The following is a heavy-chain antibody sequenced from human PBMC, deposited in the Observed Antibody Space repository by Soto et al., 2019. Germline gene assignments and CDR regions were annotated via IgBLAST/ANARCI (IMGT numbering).Heavy chain of an antibody. CDR3: ARHFFGAWNYDWFDP. Sequence: SETLSLTCTVSGGSISSSSYYWGWIRQPPGKGLEWIGSIYYSGSTYYNPSLKSRVTISVDTSKNQFSLKLSSVTAADTAVYYCARHFFGAWNYDWFDPWGQGTLVTVSS. J-gene: IGHJ5*02. CDR1: GGSISSSSYY. V-gene: IGHV4-39*01. CDR2: IYYSGST. D-gene: IGHD1-7*01.